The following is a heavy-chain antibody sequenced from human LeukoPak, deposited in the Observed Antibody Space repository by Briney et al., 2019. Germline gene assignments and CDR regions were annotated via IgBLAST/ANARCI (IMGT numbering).Heavy chain of an antibody. CDR1: GGTFSSYA. D-gene: IGHD6-6*01. CDR3: ARDYPRIAARPAYSGYMDV. CDR2: IIPIFGTA. Sequence: SVKVSCKASGGTFSSYAISWVRQAPGQGLEWMGGIIPIFGTANYAQKFQGRVTITTDESTSTAYMELSSLRSEDTAVYYRARDYPRIAARPAYSGYMDVWGKGTTVTVSS. V-gene: IGHV1-69*05. J-gene: IGHJ6*03.